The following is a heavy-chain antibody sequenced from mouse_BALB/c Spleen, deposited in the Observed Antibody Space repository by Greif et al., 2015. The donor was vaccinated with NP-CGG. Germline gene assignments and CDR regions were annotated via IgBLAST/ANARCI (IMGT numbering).Heavy chain of an antibody. CDR3: ARYGSRMDY. CDR2: ISSGGSYT. CDR1: GFTFSSYG. Sequence: EVQVVESGGDLVKPGGSLKLSCAASGFTFSSYGMSWVRQTPDKRLEWVATISSGGSYTYYPDSVRGRFTISRDNAKNTLYLQMSSLKSEDTAMYYCARYGSRMDYWGQGTSVTVSS. D-gene: IGHD1-1*01. J-gene: IGHJ4*01. V-gene: IGHV5-6*01.